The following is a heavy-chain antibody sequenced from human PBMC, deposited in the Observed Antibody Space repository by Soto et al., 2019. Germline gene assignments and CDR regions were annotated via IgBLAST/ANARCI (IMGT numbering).Heavy chain of an antibody. V-gene: IGHV1-18*01. D-gene: IGHD3-22*01. J-gene: IGHJ4*02. CDR2: ISAYNGNT. CDR3: AREPRMAYYDSSGYYHFDY. Sequence: ASVKVSCKASGYTFTSYGISWVRQAPGQGLEWMGWISAYNGNTNYAQTLQGRVTMTTDTSTSTAYMELRSLRSDDTAVYYCAREPRMAYYDSSGYYHFDYWGQGTLVTVSS. CDR1: GYTFTSYG.